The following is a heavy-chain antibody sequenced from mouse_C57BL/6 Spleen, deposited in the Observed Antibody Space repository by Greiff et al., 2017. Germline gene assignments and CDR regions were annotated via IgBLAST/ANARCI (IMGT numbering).Heavy chain of an antibody. V-gene: IGHV3-6*01. CDR2: ISYDGSN. Sequence: EVKLQESGPGLVKPSQSLSLTCSVTGYSITSGYYWNWIRQFPGNKLEWMGYISYDGSNNYNPSLKNRISITRDTSKNQFFLKLNSVTTEDTATYYCARDHEDYGTFYAMDYWGQGTSVTVSS. CDR3: ARDHEDYGTFYAMDY. CDR1: GYSITSGYY. J-gene: IGHJ4*01. D-gene: IGHD2-4*01.